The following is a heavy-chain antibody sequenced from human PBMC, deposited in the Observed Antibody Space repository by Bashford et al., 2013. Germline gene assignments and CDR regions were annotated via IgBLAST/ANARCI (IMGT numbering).Heavy chain of an antibody. CDR1: GYTFTGYY. Sequence: PSVKVSCKASGYTFTGYYMHWVRQAPGQGLEWMGWISAYNGNTNYAQKVQGRVTMTTDTSTSTAYMEVRSLRSDDTAVYYCARDRYYDFWSGYFLRQGYYYYGMDVWGQGTTVTVSS. J-gene: IGHJ6*02. CDR2: ISAYNGNT. CDR3: ARDRYYDFWSGYFLRQGYYYYGMDV. D-gene: IGHD3-3*01. V-gene: IGHV1-18*04.